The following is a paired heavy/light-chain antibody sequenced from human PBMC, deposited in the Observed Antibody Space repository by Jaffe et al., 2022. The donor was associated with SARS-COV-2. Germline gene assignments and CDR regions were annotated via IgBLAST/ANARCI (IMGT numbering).Heavy chain of an antibody. Sequence: EVQLVQSGGGLVQPGGSLRLSCAASGFTFSDSWMNWVRQAPGKGLEWVASINQDESQKAYVDSVKGRFTISRDNAKKSLYLQMNSLRVEDTAVYYCARDSGWHRFDYWGQGILLTV. CDR1: GFTFSDSW. CDR3: ARDSGWHRFDY. D-gene: IGHD6-19*01. V-gene: IGHV3-7*01. CDR2: INQDESQK. J-gene: IGHJ4*02.
Light chain of an antibody. V-gene: IGLV2-11*01. CDR1: SSDIGTYNY. Sequence: QSALTQPRSVSGSPGQSVTISCTGTSSDIGTYNYVSWYQQYPGKAPKLVISDVTKRPSGVPDRFSGSKSGNTASLTISGLQAEDEADYYCCSYPVLFGGGTKLTVL. CDR2: DVT. CDR3: CSYPVL. J-gene: IGLJ2*01.